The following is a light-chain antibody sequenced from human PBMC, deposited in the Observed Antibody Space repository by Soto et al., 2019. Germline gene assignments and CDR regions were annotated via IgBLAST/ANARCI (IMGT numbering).Light chain of an antibody. Sequence: EIVMTQSPGTLSLSPGERATLSCRASQSVSTNLAWYQQIPGQAPRLLIYGASTRATGIPARFSGSGSGTEFTLAISSLQSEDFAVYYCQQYNGWPQTFGLGNKVEIK. CDR2: GAS. V-gene: IGKV3-15*01. CDR1: QSVSTN. J-gene: IGKJ1*01. CDR3: QQYNGWPQT.